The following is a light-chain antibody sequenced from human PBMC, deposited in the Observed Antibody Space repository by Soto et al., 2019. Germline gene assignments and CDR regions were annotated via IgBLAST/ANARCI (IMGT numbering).Light chain of an antibody. V-gene: IGLV2-14*03. Sequence: QSALTQPASVSGSPGQSITISCTGTSSDIGHYDYVSWYQQHPGKDPKLMIYHVTYRPSGVSNRYSGSKSGNSASLTIYGLQADDEADYYCCSITTSHTYVFGSGTKVTVL. J-gene: IGLJ1*01. CDR2: HVT. CDR1: SSDIGHYDY. CDR3: CSITTSHTYV.